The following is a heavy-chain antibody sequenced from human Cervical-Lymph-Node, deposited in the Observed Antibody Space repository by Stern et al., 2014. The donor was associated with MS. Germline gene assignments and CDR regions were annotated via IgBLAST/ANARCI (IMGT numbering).Heavy chain of an antibody. V-gene: IGHV4-30-4*01. J-gene: IGHJ3*02. CDR2: IYYRGAT. CDR1: SGSISSGDYY. Sequence: QLQPQESGPGLVKPSQTLSLICTVSSGSISSGDYYWSWIRQPPGNGLGWNGHIYYRGATSYNPSHTSRLTIAVDTSKNQYSLRLTSVTAADTAVYYCARDGFIGDLVDGFDIWGRGTMVTVSS. D-gene: IGHD2-8*02. CDR3: ARDGFIGDLVDGFDI.